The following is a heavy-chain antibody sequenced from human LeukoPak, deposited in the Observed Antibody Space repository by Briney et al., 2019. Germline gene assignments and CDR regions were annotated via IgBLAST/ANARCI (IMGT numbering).Heavy chain of an antibody. D-gene: IGHD2-2*01. CDR2: ISGSGGST. J-gene: IGHJ4*02. Sequence: GGSLRLSCAASGFTFSSYSMSWVRQPPGKGLEWVPAISGSGGSTYYADSVKGRFTISRDNSKNTLYLQMNSLRAEDTAVYYCAKSGLGYCSSTSCYPDYWGQGTLVTVSS. V-gene: IGHV3-23*01. CDR1: GFTFSSYS. CDR3: AKSGLGYCSSTSCYPDY.